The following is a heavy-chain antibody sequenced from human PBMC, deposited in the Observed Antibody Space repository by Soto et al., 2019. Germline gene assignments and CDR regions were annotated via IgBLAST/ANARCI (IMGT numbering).Heavy chain of an antibody. CDR2: ISHLEST. Sequence: PAETLSLTCTVSGASISYGGFSCICIRQSPGKGLELIGYISHLESTYFHPSFKSRLTMSIGRTRNQFSLKLSSVTAADMAVYYCARGGGYDSFDYWGQGVLVTVSS. J-gene: IGHJ4*02. CDR3: ARGGGYDSFDY. V-gene: IGHV4-30-2*06. CDR1: GASISYGGFS. D-gene: IGHD5-12*01.